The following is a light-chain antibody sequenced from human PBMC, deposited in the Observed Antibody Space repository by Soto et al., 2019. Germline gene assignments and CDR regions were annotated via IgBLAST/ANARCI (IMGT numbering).Light chain of an antibody. CDR2: GVT. V-gene: IGLV2-14*03. CDR1: SSDVGNSDY. J-gene: IGLJ2*01. CDR3: SSSATGNTSHVV. Sequence: QSVLTQPASVSGSPGQSITISCTGTSSDVGNSDYVSWYQHHPGKAPKLMISGVTNQPSEVSNRFPGSKSSNTASLTISGLQAEDESDDYCSSSATGNTSHVVFGGGTKLTVL.